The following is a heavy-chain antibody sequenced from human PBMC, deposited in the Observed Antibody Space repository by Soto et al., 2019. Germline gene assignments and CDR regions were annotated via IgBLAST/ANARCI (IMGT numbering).Heavy chain of an antibody. D-gene: IGHD2-15*01. J-gene: IGHJ6*03. CDR2: INPSGGST. V-gene: IGHV1-46*03. CDR3: ARGVTGYCSGGSCYSDADYYYYMDV. Sequence: ASLKVSCKASGYTFTSYYMHWVRQAPGQGLEWMGIINPSGGSTSYAQKFQGRVTMTRDTSTSTVYMELSSLRSEDTAVYYCARGVTGYCSGGSCYSDADYYYYMDVWGKGTTVTVSS. CDR1: GYTFTSYY.